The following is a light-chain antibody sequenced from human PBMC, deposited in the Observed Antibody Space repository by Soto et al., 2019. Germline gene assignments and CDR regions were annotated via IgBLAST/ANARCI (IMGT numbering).Light chain of an antibody. J-gene: IGKJ2*01. CDR2: SAS. V-gene: IGKV3-15*01. Sequence: EVVMTQSPATLSVFPGERVTLSCRASQSVSTSLAWYQQKPGQAPRLLIYSASTRATGIPDRFSGSGSGTEFALTISSLESEDFAVYYCQQYIHGYTFGQGTELEIK. CDR1: QSVSTS. CDR3: QQYIHGYT.